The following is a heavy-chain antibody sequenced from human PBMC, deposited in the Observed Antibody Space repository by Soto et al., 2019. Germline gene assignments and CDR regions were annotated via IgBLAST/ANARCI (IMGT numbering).Heavy chain of an antibody. V-gene: IGHV3-48*01. CDR3: ARDDSSGPDALDI. Sequence: GGSLRLSCAASAFTFSNYNMNWVRQAPGKGLEWVSYISSSSTTIYYADSVKGRFTISRDSAKNSLYLQMNGLRAEDTAVYYCARDDSSGPDALDIWGQGTRVTVSS. CDR2: ISSSSTTI. J-gene: IGHJ3*02. CDR1: AFTFSNYN. D-gene: IGHD6-19*01.